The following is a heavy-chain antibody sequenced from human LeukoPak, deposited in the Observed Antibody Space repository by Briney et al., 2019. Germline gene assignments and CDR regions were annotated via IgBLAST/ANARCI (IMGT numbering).Heavy chain of an antibody. Sequence: ASVKVSCKVSGYTPTELSMHWVRQAPGKGLEWMGGFDPEDGETIYAQKFQGRVTMTEDTSTDTAYMELSSLRSEDTAVYYCATTDTAMVTFDYWGQGTLVTVSS. CDR2: FDPEDGET. CDR3: ATTDTAMVTFDY. V-gene: IGHV1-24*01. D-gene: IGHD5-18*01. CDR1: GYTPTELS. J-gene: IGHJ4*02.